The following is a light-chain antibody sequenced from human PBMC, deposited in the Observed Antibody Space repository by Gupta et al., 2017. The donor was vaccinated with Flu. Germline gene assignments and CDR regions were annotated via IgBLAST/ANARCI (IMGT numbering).Light chain of an antibody. V-gene: IGLV2-14*01. CDR2: EVS. Sequence: QSALTQPAPVSGSPGQSITIPCTGTSSDIGAYNRVSWYQQHPGKAPKLMIYEVSNRPSGVSDRFSGSKSGNTASLTISGLQAEDEADYYCSSYTTTSTLWVFGGGTELTVL. J-gene: IGLJ3*02. CDR1: SSDIGAYNR. CDR3: SSYTTTSTLWV.